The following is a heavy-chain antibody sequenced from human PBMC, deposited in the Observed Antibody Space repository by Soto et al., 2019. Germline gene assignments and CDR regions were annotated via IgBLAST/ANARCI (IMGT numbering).Heavy chain of an antibody. CDR2: ISSSSTI. CDR3: AGPYSNYVDYYYYYMDV. D-gene: IGHD4-4*01. V-gene: IGHV3-48*01. CDR1: GFTFSSYS. Sequence: GGSLRLSCAASGFTFSSYSMNWVRQAPGKGLEWVSYISSSSTIYYADSVKGRFTISRDNAKNSLYLQMNSLRAEDTAVYYCAGPYSNYVDYYYYYMDVWGKGTTVTVSS. J-gene: IGHJ6*03.